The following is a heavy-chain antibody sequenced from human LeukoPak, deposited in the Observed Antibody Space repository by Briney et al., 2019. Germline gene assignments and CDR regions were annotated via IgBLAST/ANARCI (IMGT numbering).Heavy chain of an antibody. J-gene: IGHJ4*02. CDR2: IWFDGSNK. CDR3: ARDLGGSLDY. V-gene: IGHV3-33*08. Sequence: GGSLRLSCAASGFTFSSYGMHWVRQAPGKGLEWVAVIWFDGSNKNYADSVKGQFTIFRDNSKNTLYLQMNSLRAEDTAVYYCARDLGGSLDYWGQGTLVTVSS. CDR1: GFTFSSYG. D-gene: IGHD1-26*01.